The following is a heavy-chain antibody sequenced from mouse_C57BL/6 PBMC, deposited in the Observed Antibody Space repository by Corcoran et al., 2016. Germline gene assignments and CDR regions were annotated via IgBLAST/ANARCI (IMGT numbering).Heavy chain of an antibody. CDR1: GSTFSSYG. CDR3: ARSDGNYRMDY. Sequence: QVQLQQYGSELARTGASVKLTRKASGSTFSSYGISWVQQRTGQGLEWIGEIYPRSGNTYYNEKFKGKATLTADKSSSTAYMELRSLTSEDSAVYFCARSDGNYRMDYWGQGPSVTVS. D-gene: IGHD2-1*01. V-gene: IGHV1-81*01. CDR2: IYPRSGNT. J-gene: IGHJ4*01.